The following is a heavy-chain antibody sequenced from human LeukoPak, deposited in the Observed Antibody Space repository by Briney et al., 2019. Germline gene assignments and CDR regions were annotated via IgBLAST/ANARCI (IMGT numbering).Heavy chain of an antibody. CDR2: INPNSGGT. V-gene: IGHV1-2*02. CDR3: ARGRKYRDGYNKPTSYYYGMDV. J-gene: IGHJ6*02. D-gene: IGHD5-24*01. CDR1: GYTFTGYY. Sequence: ASVKVSCKASGYTFTGYYMHWVRQAPGQGLEWMGWINPNSGGTNYARKFQGRVTMTRDTSISTAYMELSKLRSDDTAVYYCARGRKYRDGYNKPTSYYYGMDVWGQGTTVTVSS.